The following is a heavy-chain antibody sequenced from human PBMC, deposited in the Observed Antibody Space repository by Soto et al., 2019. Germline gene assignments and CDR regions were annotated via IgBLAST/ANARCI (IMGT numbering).Heavy chain of an antibody. CDR2: IYYTGTT. J-gene: IGHJ5*02. CDR1: GGSISGAAYY. V-gene: IGHV4-31*01. CDR3: ARDTGVYGGYNWFDP. D-gene: IGHD3-16*01. Sequence: QVQLQESGPGLLKPSQTLSLTCTVSGGSISGAAYYWSWIRHLPGKGLEWIGYIYYTGTTYYRPSLESLVTISLDTSKNQFSLKLTSVTAADTAVYYCARDTGVYGGYNWFDPWGQGTLVTVSS.